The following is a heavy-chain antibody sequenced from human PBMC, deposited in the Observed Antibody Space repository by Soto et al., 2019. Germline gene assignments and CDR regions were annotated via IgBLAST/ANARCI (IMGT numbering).Heavy chain of an antibody. CDR1: GGSFSDSY. CDR3: ARGRTAIATRWFDS. J-gene: IGHJ5*01. D-gene: IGHD1-1*01. CDR2: ITNSGST. V-gene: IGHV4-34*01. Sequence: PSETLSLTCAVFGGSFSDSYLSWIRQSPEKGLEWIGEITNSGSTYYNPSLKSRVTISGDTSKNQFSLEVRSVTAADTAVYFCARGRTAIATRWFDSWGQGTLVTVYS.